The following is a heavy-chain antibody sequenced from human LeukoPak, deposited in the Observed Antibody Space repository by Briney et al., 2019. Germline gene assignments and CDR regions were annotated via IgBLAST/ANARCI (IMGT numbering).Heavy chain of an antibody. CDR3: ARERSRLDIVVVPAAPDY. V-gene: IGHV3-23*01. CDR2: ISGSGGST. CDR1: GFTFSSYA. Sequence: PGGSLRLSCAASGFTFSSYAMSWVRQAPGKGLEWVSAISGSGGSTYYADSVKGRFTISRDNSKNTLYLQMNSLRAEDTAVYYCARERSRLDIVVVPAAPDYWGQGTLVTVSS. D-gene: IGHD2-2*01. J-gene: IGHJ4*02.